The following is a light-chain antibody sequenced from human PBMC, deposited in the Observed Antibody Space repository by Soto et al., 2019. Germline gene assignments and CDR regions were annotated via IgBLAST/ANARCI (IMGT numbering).Light chain of an antibody. V-gene: IGLV2-14*01. CDR2: DVI. CDR3: SSYTSSSTLGM. CDR1: SSDVGGYNY. J-gene: IGLJ3*02. Sequence: QSALTQPASVSGSPGQSITISCTGTSSDVGGYNYVSWYQQHPGKAPKLMIYDVINRPSGVSNRFSGSKSGNTASLTISGLPAEDEADYYCSSYTSSSTLGMFGGGTKLTVL.